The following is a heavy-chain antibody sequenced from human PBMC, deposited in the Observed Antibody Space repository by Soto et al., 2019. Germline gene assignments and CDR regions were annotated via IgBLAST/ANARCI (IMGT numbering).Heavy chain of an antibody. CDR2: ISGSGGST. CDR1: GFTFSSYA. J-gene: IGHJ6*03. CDR3: AKDGVVPAAQYLSRLYYYYMDV. D-gene: IGHD2-2*01. Sequence: GGSLRLSCAASGFTFSSYAMSWVRQAPGKGLEWVSAISGSGGSTYYADSVKGRFTISRDNSKNTLYLQMNSLRAEDTAVYYCAKDGVVPAAQYLSRLYYYYMDVWGKGTTVTVSS. V-gene: IGHV3-23*01.